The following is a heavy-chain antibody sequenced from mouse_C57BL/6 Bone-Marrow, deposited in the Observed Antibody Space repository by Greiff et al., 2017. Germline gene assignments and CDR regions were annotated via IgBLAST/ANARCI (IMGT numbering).Heavy chain of an antibody. J-gene: IGHJ2*01. V-gene: IGHV1-50*01. CDR3: ARSGATGPYYFDY. CDR1: GYTFTSYW. Sequence: VQLQQPEAELVKPGASVKLSCKASGYTFTSYWMQWVKQRPGQGLEWIGEIDPSDSYTNYNQKFKGKATLTVDTSSSTAYMQLSSLTSEDSAVYYCARSGATGPYYFDYWGQGTTLTVSS. D-gene: IGHD4-1*02. CDR2: IDPSDSYT.